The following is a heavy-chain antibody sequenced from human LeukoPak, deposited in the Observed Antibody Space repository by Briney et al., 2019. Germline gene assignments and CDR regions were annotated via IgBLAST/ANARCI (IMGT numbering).Heavy chain of an antibody. D-gene: IGHD6-19*01. Sequence: SETLSLTCTVSGGSVSTYYWSWIRQPPEKGLEWIGYIYNSESTKYNSSLESRVTMSVDTSKNQLYLKLSSVTAADTAVYYCARFHSGPSGWYVLWYFDLWGRGTLVTVSS. CDR3: ARFHSGPSGWYVLWYFDL. CDR1: GGSVSTYY. CDR2: IYNSEST. J-gene: IGHJ2*01. V-gene: IGHV4-4*09.